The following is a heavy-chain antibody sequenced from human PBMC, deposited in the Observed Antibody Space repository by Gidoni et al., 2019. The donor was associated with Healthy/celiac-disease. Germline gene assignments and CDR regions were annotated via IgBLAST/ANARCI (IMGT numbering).Heavy chain of an antibody. CDR3: ARESSGSYLAPNDFDY. J-gene: IGHJ4*02. Sequence: EVQLVESGGGLVQPGGSLRLSCAASGFTFSRYSMNWVRQAPGKGLEWVSYISSSSSTIYYADSVKGRFTISRDNAKNSLYLQMNSLRDEDTAVYYCARESSGSYLAPNDFDYWGQGTLVTVSS. CDR2: ISSSSSTI. D-gene: IGHD1-26*01. V-gene: IGHV3-48*02. CDR1: GFTFSRYS.